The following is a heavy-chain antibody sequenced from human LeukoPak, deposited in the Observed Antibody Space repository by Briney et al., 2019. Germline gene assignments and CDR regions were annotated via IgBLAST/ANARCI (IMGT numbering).Heavy chain of an antibody. J-gene: IGHJ4*02. CDR2: IYHSGST. CDR3: ASRPWGYFDY. V-gene: IGHV4-38-2*01. D-gene: IGHD3-16*01. CDR1: GYSISSGYY. Sequence: PSETLSLTCAVSGYSISSGYYWGWIRQPPGKGLEGIGRIYHSGSTYYNPSLKSHVTISVDPSKNQFSLKLSSVTAADTAVYYCASRPWGYFDYWGQGTLVTVSS.